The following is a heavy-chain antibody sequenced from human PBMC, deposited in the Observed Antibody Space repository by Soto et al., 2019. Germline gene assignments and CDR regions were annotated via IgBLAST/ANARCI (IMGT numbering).Heavy chain of an antibody. D-gene: IGHD6-19*01. CDR1: GLTFGSYW. CDR3: APYSSGWWGFDY. J-gene: IGHJ4*02. CDR2: ISTDGSVT. V-gene: IGHV3-74*01. Sequence: EVQLVESGGGLVQPGGSLRLSCAASGLTFGSYWMHWVRQAPGKGLVWVSRISTDGSVTTYADSVKGRFTISRDNAKNTLYLQMNSLRTEDTAVYARAPYSSGWWGFDYWGQGTLVTVSS.